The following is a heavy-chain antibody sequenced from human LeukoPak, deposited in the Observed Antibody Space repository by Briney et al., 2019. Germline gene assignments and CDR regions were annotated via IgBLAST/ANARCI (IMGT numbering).Heavy chain of an antibody. J-gene: IGHJ4*02. CDR2: IRYDGSNK. CDR3: AKDQYYDFWSGYRPQYFDY. V-gene: IGHV3-30*02. CDR1: GFTFSSYG. D-gene: IGHD3-3*01. Sequence: GGSLRLSCAASGFTFSSYGMHWVRQAPGKGLEWVAFIRYDGSNKYYADSVKGRFTISRDNSKNTLYLQMNSLRAEDTAVYYCAKDQYYDFWSGYRPQYFDYWGQGTLVTASS.